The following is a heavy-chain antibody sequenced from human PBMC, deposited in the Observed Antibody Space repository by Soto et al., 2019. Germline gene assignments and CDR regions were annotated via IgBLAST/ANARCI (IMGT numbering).Heavy chain of an antibody. CDR1: GYSFTSYW. Sequence: PGESLKISCKGSGYSFTSYWISWVRQMPGKGLEWMGRIDPSDSYTNYSPSFQGHVTISADKSISTAYLQWSSLKASDTAIYYCATRITVFGLLIPPFDPWGQGTQVTVSS. D-gene: IGHD3-3*01. CDR2: IDPSDSYT. J-gene: IGHJ5*02. V-gene: IGHV5-10-1*01. CDR3: ATRITVFGLLIPPFDP.